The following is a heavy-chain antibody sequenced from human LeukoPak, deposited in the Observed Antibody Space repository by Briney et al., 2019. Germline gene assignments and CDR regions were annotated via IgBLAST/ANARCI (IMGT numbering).Heavy chain of an antibody. CDR3: AKDSYCSSTSCYWGAYYYYGMDV. CDR1: GSTFSSYG. Sequence: PGRSLRLSCAASGSTFSSYGMHWVRQAPGKGLEWVAVISYDGSNKYYADSVKGRFTISRDNSKNTLYLQMNSLRAEDTAVYYCAKDSYCSSTSCYWGAYYYYGMDVWGQGTTVTVSS. V-gene: IGHV3-30*18. D-gene: IGHD2-2*01. CDR2: ISYDGSNK. J-gene: IGHJ6*02.